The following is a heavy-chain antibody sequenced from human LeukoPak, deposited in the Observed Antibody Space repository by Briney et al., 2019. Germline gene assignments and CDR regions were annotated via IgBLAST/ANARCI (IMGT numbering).Heavy chain of an antibody. CDR2: ISGSGGST. V-gene: IGHV3-23*01. D-gene: IGHD3-16*01. CDR3: AKDLLGYGDYYYYGMDV. J-gene: IGHJ6*02. Sequence: PGGSLRLSCAASGFTFDDYGMSWVRQAPGKGLEWVSAISGSGGSTYYADSVKGRFTISRDNSKNTLYLQMNSLRAEDTAVYYCAKDLLGYGDYYYYGMDVWGQGTTVTVSS. CDR1: GFTFDDYG.